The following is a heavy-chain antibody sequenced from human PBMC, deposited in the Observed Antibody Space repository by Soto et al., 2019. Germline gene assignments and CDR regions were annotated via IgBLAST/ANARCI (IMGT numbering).Heavy chain of an antibody. Sequence: QVQLQQWGAGLLKPSETLSLTCAVYGGFVTSGSYYWSWIRQPPGKGLEWIGEMSHSGGNHFNPSLKSRVTLSVDTAKNQFTLKMSSVTAADTALYYCARVERGTATTVVDAFDIWGPGTVVTVSS. D-gene: IGHD1-1*01. CDR3: ARVERGTATTVVDAFDI. V-gene: IGHV4-34*01. CDR2: MSHSGGN. J-gene: IGHJ3*02. CDR1: GGFVTSGSYY.